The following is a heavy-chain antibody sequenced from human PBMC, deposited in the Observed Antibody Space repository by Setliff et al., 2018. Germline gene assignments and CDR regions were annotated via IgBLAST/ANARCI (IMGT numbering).Heavy chain of an antibody. CDR2: IKKDGSIK. D-gene: IGHD4-17*01. CDR1: GFTFRSYW. J-gene: IGHJ4*02. V-gene: IGHV3-7*01. Sequence: PGGSLRLSCAASGFTFRSYWMSWVRQAPGKGLEWVANIKKDGSIKYYLDSVRGRFTISRDNAENSLTLQMNSLRVEDTAVYYCSRDLQGSGDYVVDYWGQRTLVTVSS. CDR3: SRDLQGSGDYVVDY.